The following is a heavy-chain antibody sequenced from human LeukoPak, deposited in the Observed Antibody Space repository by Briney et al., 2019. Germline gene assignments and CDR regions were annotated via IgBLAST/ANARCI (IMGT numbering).Heavy chain of an antibody. D-gene: IGHD3-22*01. CDR1: GGSFSSGSYY. V-gene: IGHV4-61*02. Sequence: SETLSLTCTVSGGSFSSGSYYWSWLRHPAGKGLEWVGRIYTGVSTNYNPSLKSRVTISVDTSKNQFSLKLSSVTAADTAVYYCAREGHDYYDRSGYYGRNWFDPWGRGTLVTVSS. J-gene: IGHJ5*02. CDR2: IYTGVST. CDR3: AREGHDYYDRSGYYGRNWFDP.